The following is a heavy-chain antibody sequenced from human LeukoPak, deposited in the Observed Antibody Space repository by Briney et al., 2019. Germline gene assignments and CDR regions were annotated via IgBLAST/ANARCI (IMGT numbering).Heavy chain of an antibody. Sequence: GGSLRLSCAASGFTVSSNYMSWVRQAPGKGLEWVSVIYSGGSTYYADSVKGRFTISRDNSKNTLYLQMNSLRAEDTAVYYCARDYAYYYASSGYRSPESHYYYGMDVWGQGTTVTVSS. CDR3: ARDYAYYYASSGYRSPESHYYYGMDV. V-gene: IGHV3-53*01. CDR1: GFTVSSNY. D-gene: IGHD3-22*01. J-gene: IGHJ6*02. CDR2: IYSGGST.